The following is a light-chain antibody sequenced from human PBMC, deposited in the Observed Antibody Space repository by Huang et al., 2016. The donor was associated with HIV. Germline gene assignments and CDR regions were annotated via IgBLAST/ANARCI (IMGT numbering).Light chain of an antibody. V-gene: IGKV1-39*01. J-gene: IGKJ4*01. CDR2: AAS. Sequence: DIKMTQSPSSLSASVGDRVTITCRASQTISTYLNWYQQRPGKAPKLLIYAASSLQSGVPSRFSGSGSVTDFTITISSLQPEDFATYYCQQSYSTLLSFGGGTKVAIK. CDR3: QQSYSTLLS. CDR1: QTISTY.